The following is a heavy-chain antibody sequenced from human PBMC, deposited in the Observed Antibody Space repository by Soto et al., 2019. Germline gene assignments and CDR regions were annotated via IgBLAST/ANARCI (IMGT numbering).Heavy chain of an antibody. CDR2: ISGSGGST. V-gene: IGHV3-23*01. CDR3: AKDLIYGDYGFDY. Sequence: EVQLLESGGGLVQPGGSLRLSCAASGFTFSSYAMSWVRQAPGKGPEWVSAISGSGGSTYYADSVKGRFTISRDNSKNTLYLQMNSLRAEDTAVYYCAKDLIYGDYGFDYWGQGTLVTVSS. D-gene: IGHD4-17*01. J-gene: IGHJ4*02. CDR1: GFTFSSYA.